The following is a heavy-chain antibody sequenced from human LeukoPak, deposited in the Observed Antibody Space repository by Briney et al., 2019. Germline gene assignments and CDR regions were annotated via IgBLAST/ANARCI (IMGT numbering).Heavy chain of an antibody. D-gene: IGHD6-13*01. V-gene: IGHV3-30*18. CDR1: GFTFSSYG. CDR2: ISYDGSNK. J-gene: IGHJ6*02. Sequence: PGGSLRLSCAASGFTFSSYGMHWVRQAPGKGLEWVAVISYDGSNKYYADSVKGRFTISRDNSKNTLYLQMNSLRAEDTAVYYCVKDLAAAFSIDYYYYGMDVWGQGTTVTVSS. CDR3: VKDLAAAFSIDYYYYGMDV.